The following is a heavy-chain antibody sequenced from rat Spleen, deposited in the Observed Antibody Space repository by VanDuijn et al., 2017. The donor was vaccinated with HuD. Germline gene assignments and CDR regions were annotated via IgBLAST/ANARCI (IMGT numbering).Heavy chain of an antibody. J-gene: IGHJ2*01. D-gene: IGHD5-1*01. CDR1: GFTFNYYW. CDR3: TREDWVLDF. V-gene: IGHV5-31*01. CDR2: ITHSDGST. Sequence: EVQLVESGGGLVQPGRSLKLSCVASGFTFNYYWMTWIRQAPGKGLAWFASITHSDGSTLYPDSVRGRFTISRDNAKSTLYLQMNSLRSEDTATYYCTREDWVLDFWGQGVMVTVSS.